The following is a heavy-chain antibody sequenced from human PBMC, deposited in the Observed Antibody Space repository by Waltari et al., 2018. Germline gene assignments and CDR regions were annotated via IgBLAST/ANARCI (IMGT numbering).Heavy chain of an antibody. D-gene: IGHD1-26*01. CDR3: ARDFIGSYYFRD. Sequence: QVQLQESGPGLVKPSETLSLTCAVSGYSISSGYYWGWIRQPPGKGLEWVSVIYTGGSTYYEDSVKGRFSISRDISKNTLYLQMSSLRAEDTAVYYCARDFIGSYYFRDWGQGALVTVSS. V-gene: IGHV4-38-2*02. CDR2: IYTGGST. CDR1: GYSISSGYY. J-gene: IGHJ4*02.